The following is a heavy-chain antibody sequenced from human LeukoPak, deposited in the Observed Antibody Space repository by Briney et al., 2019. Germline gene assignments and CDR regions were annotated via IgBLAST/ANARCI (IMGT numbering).Heavy chain of an antibody. V-gene: IGHV1-69*01. Sequence: GSSVKVSCKSSGGTFSSYAISWVRQAPGQRLDWMGGIIPIFGTANYAQKFQGRVTITADEPTSKAYMELSSLRSEDTAVYYCARVRTELSGYGPLGFDYWGQGTLVTVSS. D-gene: IGHD5-12*01. CDR3: ARVRTELSGYGPLGFDY. CDR1: GGTFSSYA. CDR2: IIPIFGTA. J-gene: IGHJ4*02.